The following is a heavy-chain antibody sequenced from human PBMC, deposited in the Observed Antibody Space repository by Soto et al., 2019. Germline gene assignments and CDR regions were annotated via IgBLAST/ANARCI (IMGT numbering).Heavy chain of an antibody. V-gene: IGHV3-23*01. Sequence: EVKLLESGGGLVQPGGSLRLSCAASGFSFSSYAMNWVRQAPGKGLEWVSGISGGGGSTYYADSVKGRFTISRDNSNNPLDPQMNSLRAEDTGVNYCAKSSFTSYPLKNSFHPWGQGTLVTVSS. J-gene: IGHJ5*02. CDR2: ISGGGGST. CDR1: GFSFSSYA. CDR3: AKSSFTSYPLKNSFHP. D-gene: IGHD2-2*01.